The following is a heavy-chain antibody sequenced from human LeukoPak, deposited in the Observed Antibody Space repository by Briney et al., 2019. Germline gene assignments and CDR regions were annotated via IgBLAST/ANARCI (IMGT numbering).Heavy chain of an antibody. V-gene: IGHV3-23*01. CDR2: ISGSGGST. CDR1: GFTFSSYG. CDR3: ARESVVRGVIPGY. Sequence: GGSLRLSCAASGFTFSSYGMSWVRQAPGKGLEWVSGISGSGGSTYYADSVKGRFTNSRDNSKNTLYLQMNSLRAEDTAVYYCARESVVRGVIPGYWGQGTLVTVSS. J-gene: IGHJ4*02. D-gene: IGHD3-10*01.